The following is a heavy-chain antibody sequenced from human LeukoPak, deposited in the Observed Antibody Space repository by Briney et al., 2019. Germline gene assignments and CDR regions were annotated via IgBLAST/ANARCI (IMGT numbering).Heavy chain of an antibody. J-gene: IGHJ4*02. CDR2: INHSGST. CDR1: GGSFSGYY. Sequence: MASETLSLTCAVYGGSFSGYYWSWIRQPPGKGLEWIGEINHSGSTNYNPSLKSRVSISVDTSKNQFSLKLNSVTAADTAAYYCARFGSSGWFHWGQGTLVTVSS. V-gene: IGHV4-34*01. D-gene: IGHD6-19*01. CDR3: ARFGSSGWFH.